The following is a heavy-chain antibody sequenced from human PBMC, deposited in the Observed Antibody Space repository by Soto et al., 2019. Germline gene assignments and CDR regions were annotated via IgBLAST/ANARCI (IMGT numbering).Heavy chain of an antibody. D-gene: IGHD2-2*01. CDR1: GYTFTSYG. Sequence: ASVKVSCKASGYTFTSYGISWVRQAPGQGLEWMGWISAYNGNKKYAQKLQGRVTMTTDTSTSTAYMELRSLRSDDTAVYYCAREGLVLVPTTVNSDYYYYAMDVWGQGTTVTVSS. J-gene: IGHJ6*02. V-gene: IGHV1-18*01. CDR2: ISAYNGNK. CDR3: AREGLVLVPTTVNSDYYYYAMDV.